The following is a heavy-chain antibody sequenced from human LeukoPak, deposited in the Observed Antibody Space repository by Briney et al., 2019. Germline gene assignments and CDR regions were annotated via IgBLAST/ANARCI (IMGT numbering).Heavy chain of an antibody. CDR2: ISYDGSNK. CDR1: GFTFSSYG. CDR3: AKSLYSSSCDY. J-gene: IGHJ4*02. V-gene: IGHV3-30*18. Sequence: GGSLRLSCAASGFTFSSYGMHWVRQAPGKGLEWVAVISYDGSNKYYADSVKGRFTISRDNSKNTLYLQMNSLRAKDTAVYYCAKSLYSSSCDYWGQGTLVTVSS. D-gene: IGHD6-13*01.